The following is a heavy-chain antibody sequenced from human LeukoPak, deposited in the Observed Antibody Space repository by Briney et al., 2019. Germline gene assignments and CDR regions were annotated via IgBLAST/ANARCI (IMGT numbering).Heavy chain of an antibody. V-gene: IGHV3-48*03. Sequence: GGSLRLSCATSGFTFSNYEMNWVRQAPGRGLEWISYLTTSGSTKYYADSVKGRFTISRDNAKNSLFLQMNSLRAEDTAVYYCARDRDPGYYDTNGYRRVNAFDIWGQGTMVTVSS. D-gene: IGHD3-22*01. CDR1: GFTFSNYE. CDR2: LTTSGSTK. CDR3: ARDRDPGYYDTNGYRRVNAFDI. J-gene: IGHJ3*02.